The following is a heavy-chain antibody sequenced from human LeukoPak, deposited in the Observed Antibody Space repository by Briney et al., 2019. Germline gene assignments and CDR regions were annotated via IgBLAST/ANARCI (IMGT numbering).Heavy chain of an antibody. D-gene: IGHD4-17*01. V-gene: IGHV3-7*01. CDR3: ARGRDDYGGYFDY. J-gene: IGHJ4*02. CDR2: IKQDGSEK. Sequence: GGSLRLSCAASGFTFSSYRMSWVRQATGKGLEWLANIKQDGSEKYYVDSVKGRFTISRDNAKNSLYLQMNSLRAENTAVYYCARGRDDYGGYFDYWGQGTLVTVSS. CDR1: GFTFSSYR.